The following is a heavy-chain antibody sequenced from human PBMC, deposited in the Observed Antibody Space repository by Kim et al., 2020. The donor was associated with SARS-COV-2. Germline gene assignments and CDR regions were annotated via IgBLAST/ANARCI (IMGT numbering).Heavy chain of an antibody. CDR1: GGSISSYF. CDR3: ARHGYSGSYWVDY. CDR2: IYNSGST. J-gene: IGHJ4*02. V-gene: IGHV4-59*08. D-gene: IGHD5-12*01. Sequence: SETLSLTCTVSGGSISSYFWSWIRQPPGKGLEWIGYIYNSGSTNYNPSLKSRVTISVDTSKNQFSLKLSSVTAADTAVYYCARHGYSGSYWVDYWGQGTL.